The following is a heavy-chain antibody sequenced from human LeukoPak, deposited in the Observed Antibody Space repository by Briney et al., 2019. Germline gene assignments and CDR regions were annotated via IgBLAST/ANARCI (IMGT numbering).Heavy chain of an antibody. CDR2: ISANGINT. J-gene: IGHJ4*02. CDR1: GFSFSIYG. V-gene: IGHV3-23*01. Sequence: GGSLRLSCAASGFSFSIYGMSWVRQAPGKGLHWLSAISANGINTYYADSVKGRFTISRDNSKNTLYLHMHSLRVDDTALYYCAKDLHGAFDYWGQGILVTVSS. CDR3: AKDLHGAFDY. D-gene: IGHD3-10*01.